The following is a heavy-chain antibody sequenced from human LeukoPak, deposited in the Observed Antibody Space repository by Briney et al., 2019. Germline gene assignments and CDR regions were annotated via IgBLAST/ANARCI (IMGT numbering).Heavy chain of an antibody. Sequence: ASGTLSLTCAVSGGSISSSNWWSWVRQPPGKGLEWIGEIYHSGSTNYNPSLKSRVTISVDKSKNQFSLKLSSVTAADTAVYYCARGPPYCSGGSCWSSHNDYWGQGTLVTVSS. D-gene: IGHD2-15*01. CDR2: IYHSGST. CDR1: GGSISSSNW. J-gene: IGHJ4*02. CDR3: ARGPPYCSGGSCWSSHNDY. V-gene: IGHV4-4*02.